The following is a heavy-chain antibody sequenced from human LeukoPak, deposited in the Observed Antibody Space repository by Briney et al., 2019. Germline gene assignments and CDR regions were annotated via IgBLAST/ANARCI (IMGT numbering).Heavy chain of an antibody. V-gene: IGHV1-69*04. Sequence: ASVKVSCKASGGTFSSYAISWVRQAPGQGLEWMGRIIPILGIANYAQKFQGRVTITADKSTSTAYMELSSLRSEDTAVYYCAGFYCSGGSCYSSAGFWFDPWGQGTLVTVSS. CDR3: AGFYCSGGSCYSSAGFWFDP. D-gene: IGHD2-15*01. CDR1: GGTFSSYA. CDR2: IIPILGIA. J-gene: IGHJ5*02.